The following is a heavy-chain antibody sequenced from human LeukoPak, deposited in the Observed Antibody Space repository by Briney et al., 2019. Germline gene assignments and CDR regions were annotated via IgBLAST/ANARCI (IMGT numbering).Heavy chain of an antibody. J-gene: IGHJ4*02. CDR3: ARDSSPRYSGYDWVF. CDR2: VNQDGSQT. D-gene: IGHD5-12*01. V-gene: IGHV3-7*01. CDR1: GFAFSDYW. Sequence: GGSLRLSCTASGFAFSDYWMSWVRQAPGKGLEWLANVNQDGSQTSYVDSVRGRFTVSRDNPKNSLYLQMNSLRADDTAVYYCARDSSPRYSGYDWVFWGRGTLVTVSS.